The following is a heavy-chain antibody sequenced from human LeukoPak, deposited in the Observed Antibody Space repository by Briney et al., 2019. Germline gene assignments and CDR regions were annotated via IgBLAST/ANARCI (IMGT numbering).Heavy chain of an antibody. V-gene: IGHV3-21*01. D-gene: IGHD1-26*01. J-gene: IGHJ3*02. CDR2: ISGSSSDI. CDR3: ARVWELLGAFDI. Sequence: GGSLRLSCAASGFTFSSYSMNWVRQAPGKGLEWVSGISGSSSDIYDAELAKGRFTISRDNSKNTLYLQMNSLRAEDTAVYYCARVWELLGAFDIWGQGTMVTVSS. CDR1: GFTFSSYS.